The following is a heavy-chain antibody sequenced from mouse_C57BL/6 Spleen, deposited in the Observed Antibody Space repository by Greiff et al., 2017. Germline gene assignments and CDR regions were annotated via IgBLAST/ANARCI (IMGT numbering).Heavy chain of an antibody. Sequence: VQLQQSGAELVKPGASVKLSCTASGFNIKDYYMHWVKQRTEQGLEWIGRIDPEDGKTKYAPKFQGKATITVNTSSNTAYLQLSSLTSEDTAVYYCARGEDYYGRDGFAYWGQGTLVTVSA. D-gene: IGHD1-2*01. J-gene: IGHJ3*01. CDR2: IDPEDGKT. CDR3: ARGEDYYGRDGFAY. CDR1: GFNIKDYY. V-gene: IGHV14-2*01.